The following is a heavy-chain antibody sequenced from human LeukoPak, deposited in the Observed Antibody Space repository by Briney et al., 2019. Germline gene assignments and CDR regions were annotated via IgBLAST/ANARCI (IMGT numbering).Heavy chain of an antibody. Sequence: GGSLRLSCAASGFTFSSYGMHWVRQAPGKGLEWVAVLSYDGSKKYYADSVKGRFTISRDDSRNTLYLQMNSLRAEDTAVYYCANTVNYYYYYYDMDVWGEGTTVTVSS. J-gene: IGHJ6*04. V-gene: IGHV3-30*18. CDR3: ANTVNYYYYYYDMDV. CDR2: LSYDGSKK. CDR1: GFTFSSYG. D-gene: IGHD4-17*01.